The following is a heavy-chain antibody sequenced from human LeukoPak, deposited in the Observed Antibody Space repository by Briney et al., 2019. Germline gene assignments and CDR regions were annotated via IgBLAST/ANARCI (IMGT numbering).Heavy chain of an antibody. Sequence: PSQTLSLTCTVSGGSISSGSYYWSWIRQPAGKGLEWIGRIYTSGSTNYNPSLKSRVTISVDTSKNQFSLKLSSVTAADTAVYYCAGEIITGTTTNWFDPWGQGTLVTVSS. J-gene: IGHJ5*02. CDR1: GGSISSGSYY. D-gene: IGHD1-7*01. CDR2: IYTSGST. V-gene: IGHV4-61*02. CDR3: AGEIITGTTTNWFDP.